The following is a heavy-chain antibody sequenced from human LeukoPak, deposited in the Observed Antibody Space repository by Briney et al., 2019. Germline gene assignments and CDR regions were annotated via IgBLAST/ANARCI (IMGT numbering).Heavy chain of an antibody. CDR3: ARGSRVADAFDV. J-gene: IGHJ3*01. V-gene: IGHV3-11*01. CDR1: GFTFSYYY. CDR2: ISSSGSTI. D-gene: IGHD3-3*01. Sequence: GGSLRLSCAASGFTFSYYYMSWIRQAPGKGLEGVAYISSSGSTIYYSDSVKGRFTISSDHAKNSLYLQMNSLRAEDTDVYYCARGSRVADAFDVWGQGTMVTVSS.